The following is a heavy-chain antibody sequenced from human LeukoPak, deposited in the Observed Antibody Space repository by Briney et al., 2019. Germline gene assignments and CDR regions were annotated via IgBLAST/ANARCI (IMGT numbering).Heavy chain of an antibody. CDR1: GGSISSYY. V-gene: IGHV4-59*01. Sequence: SETLSLTCTVSGGSISSYYWSWIRQPPGKGLEWIGYIYYSGSTNYNPSLKSRVTISVDTSKNQFSLKLNSVTAADTAVYYCARGYSGSYRSAFDIWGQGTMVTVSS. CDR3: ARGYSGSYRSAFDI. CDR2: IYYSGST. D-gene: IGHD1-26*01. J-gene: IGHJ3*02.